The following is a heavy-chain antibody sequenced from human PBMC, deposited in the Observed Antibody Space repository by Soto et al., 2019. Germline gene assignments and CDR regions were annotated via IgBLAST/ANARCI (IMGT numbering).Heavy chain of an antibody. D-gene: IGHD1-26*01. CDR1: GFSFSTYG. CDR2: ISGSGANT. J-gene: IGHJ4*02. V-gene: IGHV3-23*01. CDR3: AKSNSGSCYGAIDY. Sequence: GGSLRLSCAASGFSFSTYGMSWVRQAPGKGLEWVSVISGSGANTCNADSVKGRFTISRDDSKNTLYLQINSLRAEDTAVYFCAKSNSGSCYGAIDYWGLGTLVTVSS.